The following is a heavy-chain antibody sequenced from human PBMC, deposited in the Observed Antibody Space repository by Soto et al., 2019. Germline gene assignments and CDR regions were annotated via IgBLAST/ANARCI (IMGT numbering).Heavy chain of an antibody. CDR2: IIPIFGTA. D-gene: IGHD2-15*01. CDR3: ARVPGGNPIRYYFDY. J-gene: IGHJ4*02. Sequence: SVKVSCKASGGTFSSYAISWVRQAPGQGLEWMGGIIPIFGTANYAQKFQGRVTITADESTSTAYMELSSLRSEDTAVYYCARVPGGNPIRYYFDYWGQGTLVTVSS. CDR1: GGTFSSYA. V-gene: IGHV1-69*13.